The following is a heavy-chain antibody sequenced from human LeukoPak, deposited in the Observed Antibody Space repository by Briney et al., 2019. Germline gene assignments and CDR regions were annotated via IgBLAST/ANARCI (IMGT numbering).Heavy chain of an antibody. CDR3: ARDNVDTAMFPAAFDI. CDR2: IIPIFGTA. V-gene: IGHV1-69*05. J-gene: IGHJ3*02. Sequence: SVKVSCKASGGTFSSYAISWVRQAPGQGLEWMGRIIPIFGTANYAQKFQGRVTITTDESTSTAYMELSSLRSEDTAVYYCARDNVDTAMFPAAFDIWGQGTMVTVSS. CDR1: GGTFSSYA. D-gene: IGHD5-18*01.